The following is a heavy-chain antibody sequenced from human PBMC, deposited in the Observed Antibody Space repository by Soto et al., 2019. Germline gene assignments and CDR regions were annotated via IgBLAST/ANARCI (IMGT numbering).Heavy chain of an antibody. CDR3: ARAGPPYSSSWPTKSAFDI. CDR2: INPNSGGT. CDR1: GYTFTGYY. Sequence: ASVTVSCKASGYTFTGYYMHWVRQAPGQGLEWMGWINPNSGGTNYAQKFQGRVTMTRDTSISTAYMELSRLRSDDTAVYYCARAGPPYSSSWPTKSAFDIWGQGTMVTVSS. V-gene: IGHV1-2*02. D-gene: IGHD6-13*01. J-gene: IGHJ3*02.